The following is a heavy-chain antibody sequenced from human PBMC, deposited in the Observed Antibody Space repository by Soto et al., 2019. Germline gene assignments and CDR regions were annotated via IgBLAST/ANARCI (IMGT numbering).Heavy chain of an antibody. D-gene: IGHD7-27*01. CDR3: AKDGLSWGSYFDY. CDR2: LNGGST. V-gene: IGHV3-23*01. CDR1: GFTFSSYA. Sequence: EVQLLESGGGLVQPGGSLRLSCAASGFTFSSYAMSWVRQAPGKGLEWVAALNGGSTYYTGSVEGRFTISRDNSKNTLYLQMNSLRAEDTAVYYCAKDGLSWGSYFDYWGQGALVTVSS. J-gene: IGHJ4*02.